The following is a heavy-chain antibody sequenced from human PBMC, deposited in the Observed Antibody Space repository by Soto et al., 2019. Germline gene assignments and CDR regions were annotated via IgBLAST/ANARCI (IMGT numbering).Heavy chain of an antibody. CDR2: IYYSGST. D-gene: IGHD4-17*01. CDR1: GGSISSYY. V-gene: IGHV4-59*01. Sequence: QVQLQESGPGLVKPSETLSLTCTVSGGSISSYYWSWIRQPPGKGLEWIGYIYYSGSTNYNPSLKRRVTISVDTSKNQFSLKLSSVTAADTAVYYCARVELEDYGDGGAFDIWGQGTMVTVSS. J-gene: IGHJ3*02. CDR3: ARVELEDYGDGGAFDI.